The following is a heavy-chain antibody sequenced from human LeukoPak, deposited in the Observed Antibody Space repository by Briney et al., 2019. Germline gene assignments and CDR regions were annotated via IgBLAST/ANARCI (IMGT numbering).Heavy chain of an antibody. Sequence: GGSLRRFCAASGFTFSSYGMHWVRQAPGKGLEWVAVISHDGSNQYYGDSVKGRFTISRDNSKNTLYLQMDSLKTEDTAVYYCAKGEHYTASLVDYWGQGTLVTVSS. CDR3: AKGEHYTASLVDY. CDR2: ISHDGSNQ. V-gene: IGHV3-30*18. D-gene: IGHD1/OR15-1a*01. J-gene: IGHJ4*02. CDR1: GFTFSSYG.